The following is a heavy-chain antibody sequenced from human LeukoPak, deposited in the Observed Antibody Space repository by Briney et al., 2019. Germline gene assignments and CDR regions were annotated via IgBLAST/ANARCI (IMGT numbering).Heavy chain of an antibody. CDR1: GFTLSNYW. D-gene: IGHD3-10*01. V-gene: IGHV3-74*01. CDR3: AREASGSLGY. Sequence: GGSLRLSCAASGFTLSNYWMHWVRQAPGKGLVWVSRINGDGSSTGYADSVKGRFTISRDNGKNTLYLQMSSLRGEDTAVYYCAREASGSLGYRGQGTLVSVSS. CDR2: INGDGSST. J-gene: IGHJ4*02.